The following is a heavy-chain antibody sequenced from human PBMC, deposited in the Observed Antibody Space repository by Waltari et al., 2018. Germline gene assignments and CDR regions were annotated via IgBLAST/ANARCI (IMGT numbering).Heavy chain of an antibody. J-gene: IGHJ6*02. CDR2: NYPGDTDT. D-gene: IGHD2-2*01. V-gene: IGHV5-51*01. Sequence: EVQLVQSGAEVKKPGESLKISCKGSGYSFTSYWIGWVRQMPGKGLEWMGINYPGDTDTRYSPAVQGQVTISADKSISTAYLQWSSLKASDTAMYYCARLLGCRSTSCYFNGMDVWGQGTTVTVSS. CDR1: GYSFTSYW. CDR3: ARLLGCRSTSCYFNGMDV.